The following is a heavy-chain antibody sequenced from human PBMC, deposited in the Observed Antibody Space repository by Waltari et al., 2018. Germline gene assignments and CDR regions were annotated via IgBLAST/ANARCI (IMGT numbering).Heavy chain of an antibody. Sequence: EVQLVESGGVVVQPGGSLRLSCAASGFTFDDYTMHWVRQAPGQGLEWVSLISWDGGSTYYADSVKGRFTISRDNSKNSLYLQMNSLRTEDTALYYCAKDMADTAMPGGMDVWGQGTTVTVSS. D-gene: IGHD5-18*01. V-gene: IGHV3-43*01. CDR3: AKDMADTAMPGGMDV. J-gene: IGHJ6*02. CDR2: ISWDGGST. CDR1: GFTFDDYT.